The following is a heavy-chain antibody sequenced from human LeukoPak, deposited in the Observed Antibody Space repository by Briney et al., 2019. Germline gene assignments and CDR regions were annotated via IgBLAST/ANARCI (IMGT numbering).Heavy chain of an antibody. CDR1: GGFISSGGYY. CDR3: ARGLSEEWLLPFDY. V-gene: IGHV4-31*03. CDR2: IYYSGST. D-gene: IGHD3-3*01. J-gene: IGHJ4*02. Sequence: SETLSLTCTVSGGFISSGGYYWSWIRQHPGKGLEWIGYIYYSGSTYYNPSLKSRVTISVDTSKNQFSLKLSSVTAADTAVYYCARGLSEEWLLPFDYWGQGTLVTVSS.